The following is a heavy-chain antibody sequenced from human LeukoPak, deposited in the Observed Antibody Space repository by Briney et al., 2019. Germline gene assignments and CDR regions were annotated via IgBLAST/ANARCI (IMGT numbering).Heavy chain of an antibody. CDR3: ARGVGVAAAGSRFFGY. CDR1: GDTFNNYN. D-gene: IGHD6-13*01. J-gene: IGHJ4*02. Sequence: ASVKVSCKASGDTFNNYNVNWVRQAPGQGLEWMGWINPNSGGTNYAQKFQGRVTMTRDTSISAAYMELSRLRSDDTAVYYCARGVGVAAAGSRFFGYWGQGTLVTVSS. V-gene: IGHV1-2*02. CDR2: INPNSGGT.